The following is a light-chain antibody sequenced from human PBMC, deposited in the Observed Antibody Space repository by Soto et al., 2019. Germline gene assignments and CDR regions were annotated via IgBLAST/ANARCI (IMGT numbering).Light chain of an antibody. CDR2: RSN. J-gene: IGLJ2*01. V-gene: IGLV1-47*01. CDR1: TSNIGSNS. Sequence: QLVLTQPPSASGTPGQRVTISCSGSTSNIGSNSVFWYQHLPGTAPRLLVYRSNQRASGVPDRFSGSKSGTSASLAISGLRSEDEADYYCAAWDDSLSGQLFGGGTKLTVL. CDR3: AAWDDSLSGQL.